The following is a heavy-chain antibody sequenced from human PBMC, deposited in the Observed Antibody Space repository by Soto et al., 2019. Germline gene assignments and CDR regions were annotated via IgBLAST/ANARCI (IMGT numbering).Heavy chain of an antibody. CDR2: IIPIFGAA. CDR3: ARSPFGEFPFYYYYGMDV. D-gene: IGHD3-10*01. V-gene: IGHV1-69*13. J-gene: IGHJ6*02. CDR1: GGTFSSYA. Sequence: ASVKVSCKASGGTFSSYAISWVRQAPGQGLEWMGGIIPIFGAANYAQKFQGRVTITADESTSTAYMELRSLRSEDTAVYYCARSPFGEFPFYYYYGMDVWGQGTTVTVSS.